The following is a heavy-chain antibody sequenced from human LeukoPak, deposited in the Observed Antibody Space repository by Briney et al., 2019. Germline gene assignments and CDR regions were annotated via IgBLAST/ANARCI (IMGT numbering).Heavy chain of an antibody. CDR2: IYPGDSDT. Sequence: GESLKISCKGSGYSFTSYWIGWVRQMPGKGLGWMGIIYPGDSDTRYSPSFQGQVTISADKSISTAYLQWSSLKASDTAMYYCARSRGGIAAAGSYYYGMDVWGQGTTVTVSS. J-gene: IGHJ6*02. CDR1: GYSFTSYW. V-gene: IGHV5-51*01. CDR3: ARSRGGIAAAGSYYYGMDV. D-gene: IGHD6-13*01.